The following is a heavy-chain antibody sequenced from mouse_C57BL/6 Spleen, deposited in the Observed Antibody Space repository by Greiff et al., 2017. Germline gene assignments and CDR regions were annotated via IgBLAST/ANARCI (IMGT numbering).Heavy chain of an antibody. V-gene: IGHV1-19*01. CDR2: INPYNGGT. CDR1: GYTFTDYY. D-gene: IGHD2-5*01. CDR3: ARSTYDSNSYYFDY. Sequence: VQLKESGPVLVKPGASVKMSCKASGYTFTDYYMNWVKQSHGKSLEWIGVINPYNGGTSYNQKFKGKATLTVDKTSSTAYMELNSLTSDDSAVXYCARSTYDSNSYYFDYWGQGTTLTVSS. J-gene: IGHJ2*01.